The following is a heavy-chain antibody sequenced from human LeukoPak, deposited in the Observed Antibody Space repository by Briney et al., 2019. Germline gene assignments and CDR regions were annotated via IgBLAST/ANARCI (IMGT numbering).Heavy chain of an antibody. Sequence: GGSMRLSCAASGLSFTNYCTNWVRQAPGKGLEWVSGITGNGGTTYYADSVKGRFTISRDNSRNTVYLQMNSLRADDTAVYYCAMKAVPRPRLHDAFDFWGQGTVVSVSS. CDR2: ITGNGGTT. CDR3: AMKAVPRPRLHDAFDF. CDR1: GLSFTNYC. V-gene: IGHV3-23*01. J-gene: IGHJ3*01. D-gene: IGHD5-24*01.